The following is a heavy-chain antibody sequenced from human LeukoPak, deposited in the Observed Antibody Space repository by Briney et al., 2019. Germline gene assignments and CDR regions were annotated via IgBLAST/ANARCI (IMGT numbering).Heavy chain of an antibody. CDR1: GYSFILYG. CDR3: ARDDNYGIFINVDY. J-gene: IGHJ4*02. D-gene: IGHD4-11*01. V-gene: IGHV1-18*01. Sequence: ASVKVSCKTSGYSFILYGISWVRQAPGQGPEWMGWISTSTGDTKYTQKFQGRVTLTTDTSTSTAYMELSSLRSDDTAVYYCARDDNYGIFINVDYWGQGTLVTVSS. CDR2: ISTSTGDT.